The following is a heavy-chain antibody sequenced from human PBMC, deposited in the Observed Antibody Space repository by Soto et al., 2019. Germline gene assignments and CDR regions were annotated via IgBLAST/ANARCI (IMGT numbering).Heavy chain of an antibody. V-gene: IGHV4-34*01. Sequence: QVQLQQWGAGLLKPSETLSLTCAVYGGSFSGYYWSWIRQPPGKGLEWIGEINHSGSTNYNPSLKSRVTISVDTSKNQFSLKLSSVTAADTAVYYCARGYCSGGSCHWYFDLWGSGTLVTVSS. J-gene: IGHJ2*01. CDR2: INHSGST. CDR3: ARGYCSGGSCHWYFDL. D-gene: IGHD2-15*01. CDR1: GGSFSGYY.